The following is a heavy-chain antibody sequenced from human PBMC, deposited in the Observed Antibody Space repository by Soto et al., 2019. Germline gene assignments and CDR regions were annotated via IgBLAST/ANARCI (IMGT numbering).Heavy chain of an antibody. CDR1: GFTFSDYY. CDR3: ARAGYYYDSSVPFEY. CDR2: ISSSSSYT. J-gene: IGHJ4*02. V-gene: IGHV3-11*06. D-gene: IGHD3-22*01. Sequence: MRLSCAASGFTFSDYYMSWIRQASGKGLELVSYISSSSSYTTYADSVKGRFTISRDNAKNSLYLQMNSLRAEDTAVYYCARAGYYYDSSVPFEYWGQGTMVTVSS.